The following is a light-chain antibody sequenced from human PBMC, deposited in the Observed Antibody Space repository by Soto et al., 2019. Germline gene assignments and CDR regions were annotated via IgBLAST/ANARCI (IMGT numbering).Light chain of an antibody. Sequence: AIQMTQSPSSLSASVGDRVTITCRASQGIGNDLAWYQQRPGKAPKLLIYAASSLQSGVLSRFSGSGSCTDFTLTISSLQPGDFATYYCLQDYNFPLIFGGGTKVEIK. CDR3: LQDYNFPLI. J-gene: IGKJ4*01. CDR1: QGIGND. V-gene: IGKV1-6*01. CDR2: AAS.